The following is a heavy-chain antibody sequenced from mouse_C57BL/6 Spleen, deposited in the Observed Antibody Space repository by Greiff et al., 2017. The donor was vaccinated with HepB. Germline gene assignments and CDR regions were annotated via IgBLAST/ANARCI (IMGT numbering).Heavy chain of an antibody. CDR2: ISYDGSN. Sequence: EVQLQESGPGLVKPSQSLSLTCSVTGYSITSGYYWDGIRQFPGNKLEWMGYISYDGSNNYNPSLKNRISITRDTSKNQFFLKLNSVTTEDTATYYCARDPTGIDYWGQGTTLTDSS. CDR3: ARDPTGIDY. CDR1: GYSITSGYY. V-gene: IGHV3-6*01. J-gene: IGHJ2*01. D-gene: IGHD4-1*02.